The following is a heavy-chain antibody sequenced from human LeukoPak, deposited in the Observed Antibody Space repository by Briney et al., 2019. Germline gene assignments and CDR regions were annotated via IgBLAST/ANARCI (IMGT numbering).Heavy chain of an antibody. J-gene: IGHJ4*02. D-gene: IGHD3-10*01. CDR1: GFTFSSYG. V-gene: IGHV3-30*02. CDR2: IRYDGSNK. CDR3: ARDSSTYYYGSGSYGGSVDY. Sequence: GGSLRLSCAASGFTFSSYGIHWVRQAPGKGLEWVAFIRYDGSNKYYVESVKGRFTISRDNSKNTLYLQMNSLRAEDTAVYYCARDSSTYYYGSGSYGGSVDYWGQGTLVTVSS.